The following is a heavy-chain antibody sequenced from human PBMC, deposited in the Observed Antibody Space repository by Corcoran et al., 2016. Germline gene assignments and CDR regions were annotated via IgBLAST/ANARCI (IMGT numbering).Heavy chain of an antibody. Sequence: EVKLVESGGGLIQPGGSLRLSCAASGFTVSSNYMTWVRQAPGKGLEWVSVIYSDGSTYYADSVKGRFTISRDKSKNTLFLQMNSLRAEDTAVYDCARTPTIGFCQWAFDYGGQGTLVTVSS. CDR1: GFTVSSNY. V-gene: IGHV3-53*01. CDR3: ARTPTIGFCQWAFDY. CDR2: IYSDGST. D-gene: IGHD1-26*01. J-gene: IGHJ4*02.